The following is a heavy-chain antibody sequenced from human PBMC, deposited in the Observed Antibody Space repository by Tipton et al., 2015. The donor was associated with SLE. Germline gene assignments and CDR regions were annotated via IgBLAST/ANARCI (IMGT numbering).Heavy chain of an antibody. V-gene: IGHV6-1*01. Sequence: QLVQSGAEVKPSQTLSLTCAISGDSVSSNSSAWNWIRQSPSRGLEWLGGTYYRSKWYNDYAVSVKSRITINPDTSKNQFSLQVTSVTPEDTAVYYCARLGPTGDLGDAFDIWGQGTMVTVSS. CDR1: GDSVSSNSSA. CDR3: ARLGPTGDLGDAFDI. J-gene: IGHJ3*02. CDR2: TYYRSKWYN. D-gene: IGHD7-27*01.